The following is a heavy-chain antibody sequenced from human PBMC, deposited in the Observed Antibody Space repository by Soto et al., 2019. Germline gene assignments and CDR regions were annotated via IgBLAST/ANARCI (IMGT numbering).Heavy chain of an antibody. CDR1: GYIFTGYH. J-gene: IGHJ6*02. D-gene: IGHD3-9*01. V-gene: IGHV1-2*02. Sequence: ASVKVSCKASGYIFTGYHIRWVRQAPGRGLEWMGWINPNSGDTEYAQNFQGRVTMTRDTSFNLVYMEMSGLMSDDTAVYYCARDARGTRGFDEMDIWGQGTTVTVS. CDR2: INPNSGDT. CDR3: ARDARGTRGFDEMDI.